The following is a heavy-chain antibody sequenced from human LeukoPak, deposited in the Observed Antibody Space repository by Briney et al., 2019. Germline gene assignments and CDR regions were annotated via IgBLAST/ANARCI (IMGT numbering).Heavy chain of an antibody. D-gene: IGHD3-9*01. Sequence: PSETLSLTCTVSGGSISSSSYYWGWIRQPPGKGLEWIGSIYYSGSTYYNPSLKSRVTISVHTSKNQFSLKLSSVTAADTAVYYCARHGEGYFDILTGYYRHSEFDDWGQGTLVTVSS. CDR1: GGSISSSSYY. CDR3: ARHGEGYFDILTGYYRHSEFDD. J-gene: IGHJ4*02. CDR2: IYYSGST. V-gene: IGHV4-39*01.